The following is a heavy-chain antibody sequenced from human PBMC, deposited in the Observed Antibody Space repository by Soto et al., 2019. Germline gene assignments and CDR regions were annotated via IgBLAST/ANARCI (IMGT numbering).Heavy chain of an antibody. J-gene: IGHJ5*02. CDR1: GFTFSSYW. CDR3: ARDGPHLLSQDYGDYSPWAYNWFDP. D-gene: IGHD4-17*01. CDR2: INSDGSST. Sequence: GGSLRLSCAASGFTFSSYWMHWVRQAPGKGLVWVSRINSDGSSTSYADSVKGRFTISRDNAKNTLYLQMNSLRAEDTAVYYCARDGPHLLSQDYGDYSPWAYNWFDPWGQGTLVTVSS. V-gene: IGHV3-74*01.